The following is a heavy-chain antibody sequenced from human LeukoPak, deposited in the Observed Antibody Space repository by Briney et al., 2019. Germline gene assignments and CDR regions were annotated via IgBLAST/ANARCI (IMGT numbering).Heavy chain of an antibody. CDR2: INPSGGST. V-gene: IGHV1-46*01. Sequence: ASVKVSCKASGYTFTSYYMHWVRQAPGQGLEWMGIINPSGGSTSYAQKFQGRVTMTRDTSTSTAYMELSSLRSEDTAVYYCAGGYSYGYLYYYMDVWGKGTTVTISS. CDR1: GYTFTSYY. J-gene: IGHJ6*03. D-gene: IGHD5-18*01. CDR3: AGGYSYGYLYYYMDV.